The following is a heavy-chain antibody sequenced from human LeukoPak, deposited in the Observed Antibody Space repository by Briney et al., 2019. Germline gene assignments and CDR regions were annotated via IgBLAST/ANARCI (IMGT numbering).Heavy chain of an antibody. CDR2: ISSSSSTI. V-gene: IGHV3-48*04. CDR1: GFTFSSYS. D-gene: IGHD3-10*01. CDR3: ARDRGSITMVRGVNYY. J-gene: IGHJ4*02. Sequence: GGSLRLSCAASGFTFSSYSMNWVRQAPGKGLEWVPYISSSSSTIYYADSVKGRFTISRDNAKNSLFLQMNSLRAEDTAVYYCARDRGSITMVRGVNYYWGQGTLVTVSS.